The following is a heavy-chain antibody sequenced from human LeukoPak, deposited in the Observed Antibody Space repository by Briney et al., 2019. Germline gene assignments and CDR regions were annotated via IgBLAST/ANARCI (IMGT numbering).Heavy chain of an antibody. D-gene: IGHD3-22*01. CDR1: GGSISSGGYY. V-gene: IGHV4-31*03. Sequence: PSQTLSLTCTVSGGSISSGGYYWSWIRQHPGKGLEWIGYIYYSGSTYYNPSLKSRDTISVDTSKNQFSLKLSSVTAADTAVYYCARSQYYYDSSGYYGNAFDIWGQGTMVTASS. CDR2: IYYSGST. J-gene: IGHJ3*02. CDR3: ARSQYYYDSSGYYGNAFDI.